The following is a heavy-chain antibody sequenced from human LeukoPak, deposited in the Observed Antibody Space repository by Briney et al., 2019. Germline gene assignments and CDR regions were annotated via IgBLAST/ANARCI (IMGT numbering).Heavy chain of an antibody. CDR3: ARGGASSGYFNWFDP. CDR1: GGSISSYY. V-gene: IGHV4-59*01. Sequence: SETLSLTCTVSGGSISSYYWSWIRQPPGKGLEWIGYIYYSGSTNYNPSLKSRVTISVDTSKNQFFLKLSSVTAADTAVYYCARGGASSGYFNWFDPWGQGTLFTVSS. D-gene: IGHD5-12*01. J-gene: IGHJ5*02. CDR2: IYYSGST.